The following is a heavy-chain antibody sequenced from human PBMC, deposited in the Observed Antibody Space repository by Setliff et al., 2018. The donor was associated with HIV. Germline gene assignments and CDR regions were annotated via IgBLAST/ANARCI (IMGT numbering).Heavy chain of an antibody. J-gene: IGHJ4*02. Sequence: PGGSLRLSCAASGFTFTKAWMSWVRQAPGMGLEWVGRIKSKIDGGTTDYAEPVKGRFAISRDDSKNTLHLQMNSLKSEDTAVYYCTTGGYDGIIDYWGQGTLVTVSS. CDR3: TTGGYDGIIDY. CDR2: IKSKIDGGTT. CDR1: GFTFTKAW. V-gene: IGHV3-15*01. D-gene: IGHD5-12*01.